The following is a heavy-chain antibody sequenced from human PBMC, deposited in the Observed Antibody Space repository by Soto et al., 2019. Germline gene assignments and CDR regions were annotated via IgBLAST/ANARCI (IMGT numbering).Heavy chain of an antibody. Sequence: PSETLSLTCTISGGSMSRYSCHWLRQPPGKGLEWIGYMYNDVATDYNPSLKSRLSMSLDTSTNQFSLRLSSVTAADTAVYYCARAVGAPFYYLDFWGQGTLVTVSS. D-gene: IGHD6-6*01. CDR1: GGSMSRYS. CDR3: ARAVGAPFYYLDF. J-gene: IGHJ4*02. CDR2: MYNDVAT. V-gene: IGHV4-59*01.